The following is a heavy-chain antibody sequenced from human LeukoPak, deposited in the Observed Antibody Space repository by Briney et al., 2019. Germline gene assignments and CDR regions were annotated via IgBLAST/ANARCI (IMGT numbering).Heavy chain of an antibody. D-gene: IGHD3-22*01. CDR3: ARDHSSGRYFDF. V-gene: IGHV3-21*01. CDR1: GFTFSSYS. J-gene: IGHJ4*02. CDR2: VSGSSTYR. Sequence: GGSLRLSCAASGFTFSSYSMNWVRRAPGKGLEWVSSVSGSSTYRDYADSVKGRFTISRDNAKNALYLQMDSLRPEDTAVYYCARDHSSGRYFDFWGQGTLVTVSP.